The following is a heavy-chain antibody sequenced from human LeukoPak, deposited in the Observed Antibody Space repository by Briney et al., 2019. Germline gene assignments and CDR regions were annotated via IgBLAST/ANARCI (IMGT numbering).Heavy chain of an antibody. V-gene: IGHV3-7*01. CDR2: IKGDGSKE. CDR1: GFTFSSYS. Sequence: GGSLRLSCAASGFTFSSYSMNWVRQAPGKGLEWVATIKGDGSKEDYEDSVRGRFTVSIDNAKNSLYLQMSSLRVEDTAVYYCESTTGPWGQGTLVTVSS. CDR3: ESTTGP. J-gene: IGHJ5*02. D-gene: IGHD1-7*01.